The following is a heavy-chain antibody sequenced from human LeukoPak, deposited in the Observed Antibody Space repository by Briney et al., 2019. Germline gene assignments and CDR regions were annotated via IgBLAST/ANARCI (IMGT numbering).Heavy chain of an antibody. CDR3: ARDYDTSGSYFDFFDY. CDR2: ISYDGSKR. Sequence: GGSLRLSCAASGFTFSTYAVHWARQAPGKGLEWVAVISYDGSKRYYADSVKGRFTISRDNSKNAFLQMNSLRAEDTAVYYCARDYDTSGSYFDFFDYWGQGTLVTVSS. V-gene: IGHV3-30-3*01. J-gene: IGHJ4*02. D-gene: IGHD3-22*01. CDR1: GFTFSTYA.